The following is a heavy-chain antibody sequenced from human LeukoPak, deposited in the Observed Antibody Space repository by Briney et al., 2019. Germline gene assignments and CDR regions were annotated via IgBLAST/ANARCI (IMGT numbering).Heavy chain of an antibody. J-gene: IGHJ4*02. D-gene: IGHD3-9*01. V-gene: IGHV3-23*01. Sequence: GGSLRLSCAASGFTFSSYAMSWVRQAPGKGLEWVSAISGSGGSTYYADSVKGRFTISRDNSKNTLYLQMNSLRAEDTAVYYCGIDFDWLSNDPVFDYWGQGTLVTVPS. CDR2: ISGSGGST. CDR3: GIDFDWLSNDPVFDY. CDR1: GFTFSSYA.